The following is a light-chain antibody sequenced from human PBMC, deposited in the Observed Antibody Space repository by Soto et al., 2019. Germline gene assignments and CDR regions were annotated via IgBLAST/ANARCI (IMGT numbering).Light chain of an antibody. J-gene: IGLJ3*02. CDR2: LNSDGSH. CDR3: QTWGTGTWV. CDR1: SGHSSYA. V-gene: IGLV4-69*01. Sequence: QPVLTQSPSASASLGASVKLTCTLSSGHSSYAIAWHQQQPEKGPRYLMKLNSDGSHSKGDGIPDRFSGSSSGAERYLTISSPQSDGEADYYCQTWGTGTWVFGGGTQLTVL.